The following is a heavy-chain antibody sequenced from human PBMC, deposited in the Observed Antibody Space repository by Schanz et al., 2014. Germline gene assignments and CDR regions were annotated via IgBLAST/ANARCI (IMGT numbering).Heavy chain of an antibody. D-gene: IGHD3-10*01. J-gene: IGHJ5*02. CDR2: VSSDGNND. CDR3: ARPALWFGDNCFDP. CDR1: GFTASSHS. Sequence: VQLLESGGGLVQPGGSLRLSCGVSGFTASSHSMNWVRQAPGKGLEWVALVSSDGNNDYYTDSVKGRFTISRDDAKKSMYLQMNNLRAEDTAVYYCARPALWFGDNCFDPWGQGTLVTVSS. V-gene: IGHV3-30*03.